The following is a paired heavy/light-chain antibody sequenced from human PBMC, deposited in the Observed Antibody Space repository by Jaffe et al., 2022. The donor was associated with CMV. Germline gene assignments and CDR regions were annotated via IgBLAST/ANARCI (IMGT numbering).Light chain of an antibody. CDR2: EVT. Sequence: QSALTQPASVSGSPGQSITVSCTGSNSDVASYDLVSWYQRHPGKAPKLLIYEVTKRPSGVSNRFSGSKSGNTASLAISGLQAEDEADYYCCSYTTSGSWVFGGGTMVTVL. CDR3: CSYTTSGSWV. J-gene: IGLJ3*02. V-gene: IGLV2-23*02. CDR1: NSDVASYDL.
Heavy chain of an antibody. CDR1: GYSFTAYY. J-gene: IGHJ3*02. V-gene: IGHV1-2*06. CDR2: MKSNTGDT. Sequence: QVQLVQSGAEVKKPGASVKVSCRASGYSFTAYYTHWVRQAPGQGLEWMGRMKSNTGDTHYAQKFQGRVTLTRDTSLSTAYMELTRLMSDDTAVYYCARGSHNWNSVDQHDAFDIWGQGTLVTVS. CDR3: ARGSHNWNSVDQHDAFDI. D-gene: IGHD1-7*01.